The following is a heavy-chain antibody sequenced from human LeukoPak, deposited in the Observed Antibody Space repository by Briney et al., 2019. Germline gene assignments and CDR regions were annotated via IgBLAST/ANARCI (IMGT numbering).Heavy chain of an antibody. CDR3: AKAGGPSGTSGEFDY. D-gene: IGHD2-2*01. J-gene: IGHJ4*02. V-gene: IGHV3-23*01. Sequence: GGSLRLSCAASGFTFSSYAMSWVRQAPGKGLEWVSAISGSGGSTYYADSVKGRFTISRDNSKNTLYLQMNSLRAEDTAVYYCAKAGGPSGTSGEFDYWGQGTLVTVSS. CDR2: ISGSGGST. CDR1: GFTFSSYA.